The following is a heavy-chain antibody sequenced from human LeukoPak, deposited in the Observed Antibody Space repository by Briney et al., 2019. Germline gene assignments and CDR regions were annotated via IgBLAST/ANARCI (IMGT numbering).Heavy chain of an antibody. CDR2: IYHSGST. CDR3: ARHLPYGDHHDY. J-gene: IGHJ4*02. Sequence: ASETLSLTCAVSGYSISSGYYWGWIRQPPGKGLEWIGSIYHSGSTYYNPSLKSRVTISVDTSKNQFSLKLSSVTAADTAVYYCARHLPYGDHHDYWGQGTLVTVSS. D-gene: IGHD4-17*01. V-gene: IGHV4-38-2*01. CDR1: GYSISSGYY.